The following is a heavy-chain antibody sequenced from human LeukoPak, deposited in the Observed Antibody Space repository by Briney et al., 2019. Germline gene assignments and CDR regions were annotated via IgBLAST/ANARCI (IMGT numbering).Heavy chain of an antibody. CDR3: ARGGGYSGYEFDP. CDR1: GYTLTGYY. D-gene: IGHD5-12*01. J-gene: IGHJ5*02. Sequence: EASVKVSCKASGYTLTGYYMHWVRQAPGQGLEWMGWINPNSGGTNYAQKFQGRVTMTRDTSISTAYMELSRLRSDDTAVYYCARGGGYSGYEFDPWGQGTLVTVSS. V-gene: IGHV1-2*02. CDR2: INPNSGGT.